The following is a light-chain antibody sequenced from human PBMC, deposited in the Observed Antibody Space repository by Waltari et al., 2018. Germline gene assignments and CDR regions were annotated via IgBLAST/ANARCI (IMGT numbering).Light chain of an antibody. CDR2: KVS. J-gene: IGKJ1*01. CDR1: QRLVDSDGNTY. Sequence: DVVMTQSPLSLPVTLGQPASISCRSSQRLVDSDGNTYLNWFQQRPGQSPRRQIYKVSNRDSGVPDRFSGSGSGTDFILKISRVEAEDVGVYYYMQATHWPRTFGQGTKVEIK. CDR3: MQATHWPRT. V-gene: IGKV2-30*01.